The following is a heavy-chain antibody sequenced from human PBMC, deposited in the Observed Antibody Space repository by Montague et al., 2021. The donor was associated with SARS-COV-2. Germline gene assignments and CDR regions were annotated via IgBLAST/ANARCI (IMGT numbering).Heavy chain of an antibody. CDR1: GFTFDNYG. Sequence: SLSLSCAASGFTFDNYGMSWVRQVPGRGLEWVSGITRTGEITCYASSVKGRVTISRDNAKNSLYLQMNSLRVEDTALYYCTRGFRGGPFDCWGQGTPVTVSS. CDR3: TRGFRGGPFDC. D-gene: IGHD3-10*01. V-gene: IGHV3-20*04. CDR2: ITRTGEIT. J-gene: IGHJ4*02.